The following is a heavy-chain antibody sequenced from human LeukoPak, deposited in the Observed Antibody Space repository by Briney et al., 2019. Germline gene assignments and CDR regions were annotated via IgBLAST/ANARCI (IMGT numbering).Heavy chain of an antibody. D-gene: IGHD3-3*01. CDR2: ISSSSSYI. CDR1: GFTFSSYS. J-gene: IGHJ4*02. CDR3: ARDRGFLEWLLPYYFDY. V-gene: IGHV3-21*01. Sequence: PGGSLRLSCAASGFTFSSYSMNWVRQAPGKGLEWVSSISSSSSYIYYADSVKGRFTISRDNAKNSLYLQMNSLRAEDTAVYYCARDRGFLEWLLPYYFDYGGQGTLVTVSS.